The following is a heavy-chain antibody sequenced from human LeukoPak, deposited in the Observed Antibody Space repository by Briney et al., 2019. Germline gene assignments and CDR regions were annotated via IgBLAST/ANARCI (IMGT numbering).Heavy chain of an antibody. V-gene: IGHV4-34*01. CDR1: GGSFSDHY. CDR3: ARKASHFSYGLRAIDY. CDR2: INHSGTT. J-gene: IGHJ4*02. Sequence: PSETLSLTCAVYGGSFSDHYWNWISQPPGKGLEWIGEINHSGTTNYNASLKSRVTISVDTSKNHFSLKLNSMTAADTAVYYCARKASHFSYGLRAIDYWGQGNLVTVSS. D-gene: IGHD5-18*01.